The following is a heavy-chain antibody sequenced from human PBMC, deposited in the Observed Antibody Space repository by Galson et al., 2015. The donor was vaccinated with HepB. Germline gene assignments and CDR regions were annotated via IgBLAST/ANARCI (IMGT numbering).Heavy chain of an antibody. V-gene: IGHV3-7*03. CDR3: ARLSGCSGGSCWGWFDP. CDR2: IKQDGSEK. CDR1: GFMFDRYW. J-gene: IGHJ5*02. D-gene: IGHD2-15*01. Sequence: SLRLSCAASGFMFDRYWMSWVRQAPGKGLEWVANIKQDGSEKKYVDSVKGRFTISRDNAKNSLFLQMNSLRAEDAAVYYCARLSGCSGGSCWGWFDPWGQGTLVTVSS.